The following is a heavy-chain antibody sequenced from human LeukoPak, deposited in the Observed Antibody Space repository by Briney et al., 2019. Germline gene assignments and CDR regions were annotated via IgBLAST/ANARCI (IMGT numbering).Heavy chain of an antibody. CDR1: GYSFTNYW. J-gene: IGHJ4*02. D-gene: IGHD1-20*01. Sequence: GESLKISCKVSGYSFTNYWIGWVRQTPGKGLEWMGIIYPGDSDTRYSPSFQGQVTISADKSISTAYLQWSSLKALDTAMYYCARHETDKITATDYWGQGTLVTVSS. CDR3: ARHETDKITATDY. CDR2: IYPGDSDT. V-gene: IGHV5-51*01.